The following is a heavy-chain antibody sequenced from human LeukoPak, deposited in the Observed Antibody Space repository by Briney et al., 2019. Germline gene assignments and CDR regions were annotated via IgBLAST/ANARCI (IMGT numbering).Heavy chain of an antibody. CDR2: IYHSGSI. CDR1: GGSISSSSYY. J-gene: IGHJ3*02. V-gene: IGHV4-39*01. D-gene: IGHD3-3*01. CDR3: ARGGGVDFWSGIHDAFDI. Sequence: SETLSLTCTVSGGSISSSSYYWGWIRQPPGEGLEWIGSIYHSGSIYYNPSLKSRVTISVDTSKNQLSLKLSSVTAADTAVYYCARGGGVDFWSGIHDAFDIWGQGTMVTVSS.